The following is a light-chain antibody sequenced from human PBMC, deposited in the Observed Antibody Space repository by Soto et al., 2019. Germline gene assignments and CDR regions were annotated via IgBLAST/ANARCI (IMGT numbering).Light chain of an antibody. V-gene: IGKV3-11*01. J-gene: IGKJ5*01. CDR3: QQRSKGPDA. Sequence: IVLTQSPATLSLSPGERATLSCRASQSLINFVAWYQHKPGQPPRLLIYDASKRATGIPTRFSGSGSGTDFPLTISSLQPEDFAVYYCQQRSKGPDAFGQVTRLEI. CDR2: DAS. CDR1: QSLINF.